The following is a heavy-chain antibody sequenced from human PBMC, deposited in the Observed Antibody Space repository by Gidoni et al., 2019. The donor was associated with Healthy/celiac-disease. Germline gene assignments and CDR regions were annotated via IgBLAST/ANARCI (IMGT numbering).Heavy chain of an antibody. CDR3: AGGTMIVVVPDAFDI. CDR1: GFTFSSYA. CDR2: ISGSGCST. J-gene: IGHJ3*02. Sequence: EVQLLESGGGLVQPGGSLRLSCAASGFTFSSYAMRWVRQAPGKGLEWVSAISGSGCSTYYADSVKGRFTISRDNSKNTLYLQMNSLRAEDTAVYYCAGGTMIVVVPDAFDIWGQGTMVTVSS. D-gene: IGHD3-22*01. V-gene: IGHV3-23*01.